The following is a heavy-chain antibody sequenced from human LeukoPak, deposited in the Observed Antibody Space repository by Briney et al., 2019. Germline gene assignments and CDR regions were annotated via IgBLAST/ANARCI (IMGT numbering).Heavy chain of an antibody. V-gene: IGHV4-34*01. Sequence: SETLSLTCAVYGGSFSGYYWSWIRQPPGKRLEWIGEINHSGSTNYNPSLKSRVTISVDTSKNQFSLKLSSVTAADTAVYYCARGRAPVVVVAAFLYWGQGTLVTVSS. D-gene: IGHD2-15*01. CDR1: GGSFSGYY. CDR2: INHSGST. J-gene: IGHJ4*02. CDR3: ARGRAPVVVVAAFLY.